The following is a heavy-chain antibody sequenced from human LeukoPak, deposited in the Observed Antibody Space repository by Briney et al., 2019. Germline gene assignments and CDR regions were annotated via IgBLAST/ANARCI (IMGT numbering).Heavy chain of an antibody. D-gene: IGHD6-19*01. CDR2: INPNSGGT. CDR1: GYTFTGYY. J-gene: IGHJ4*02. CDR3: ARDLLFIDTPGGWLDY. V-gene: IGHV1-2*02. Sequence: ASVKVSCKASGYTFTGYYMHWVRQAPGQGLEWMGWINPNSGGTNYAQKFQGRVTMTRDTSISTAYMELSRLRSDDTAVYYCARDLLFIDTPGGWLDYWGQGTLVTVSS.